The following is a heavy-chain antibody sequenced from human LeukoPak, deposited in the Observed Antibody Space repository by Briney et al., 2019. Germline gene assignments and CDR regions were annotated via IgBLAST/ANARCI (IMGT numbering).Heavy chain of an antibody. CDR2: IYYSGST. V-gene: IGHV4-59*01. D-gene: IGHD3-9*01. CDR3: ARAPYYDILTGYYRHGYFDY. Sequence: SETLSLTCTVSGYSISNNFYWAWIRQPPGKGLEWIGYIYYSGSTNYNPSLKSRVTISVDTSKNQFSLKLSSVTAADTAVYYCARAPYYDILTGYYRHGYFDYWGQGTLVTVSS. CDR1: GYSISNNFY. J-gene: IGHJ4*02.